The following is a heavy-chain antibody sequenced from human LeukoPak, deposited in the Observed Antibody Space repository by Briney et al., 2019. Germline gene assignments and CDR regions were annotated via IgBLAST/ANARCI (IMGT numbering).Heavy chain of an antibody. CDR2: IYYSGST. Sequence: SQTLSLTCTVSGGSTSSGGYYWGWIRQHPGKGLEWIGYIYYSGSTYYNPSLKSRVTISVDTSKNQFSLKLSSVTAADTAVYYCARDAGILSFDIWGQGTMVTVSS. CDR3: ARDAGILSFDI. V-gene: IGHV4-31*03. D-gene: IGHD2/OR15-2a*01. CDR1: GGSTSSGGYY. J-gene: IGHJ3*02.